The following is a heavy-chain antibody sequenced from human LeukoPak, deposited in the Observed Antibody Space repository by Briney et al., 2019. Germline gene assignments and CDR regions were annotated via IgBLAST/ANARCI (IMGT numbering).Heavy chain of an antibody. Sequence: PGGSLRLSCAASGFTFSSYAMHWVHQAPGKGLEWVAVISSDGSNKYYADSVKGRFTISRDNSKNTLYLQMNSLRAEDTAVYYCARDNWYDYLADALDIWGQGTMVTVSS. CDR2: ISSDGSNK. V-gene: IGHV3-30-3*01. CDR1: GFTFSSYA. D-gene: IGHD1-20*01. CDR3: ARDNWYDYLADALDI. J-gene: IGHJ3*02.